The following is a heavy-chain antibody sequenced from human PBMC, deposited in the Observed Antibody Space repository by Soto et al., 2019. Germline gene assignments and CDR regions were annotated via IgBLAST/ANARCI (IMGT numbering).Heavy chain of an antibody. CDR3: ARDRREARKTMAAIDH. Sequence: QVQLQESGARLVKPSQTLSLTCNVSGDYIRSGGYYWSWIRQRPGKDLEWIGYIYYTGSTYYNRSLMSRVSISVDTSENQFFLNLTSVTAAETAIYYCARDRREARKTMAAIDHWGVGIMVTFSA. D-gene: IGHD1-26*01. V-gene: IGHV4-31*03. CDR2: IYYTGST. J-gene: IGHJ5*02. CDR1: GDYIRSGGYY.